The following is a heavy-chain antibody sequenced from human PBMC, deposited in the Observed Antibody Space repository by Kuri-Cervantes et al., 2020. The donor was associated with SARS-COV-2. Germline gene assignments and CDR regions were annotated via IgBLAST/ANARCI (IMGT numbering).Heavy chain of an antibody. CDR1: GGSISSSSYY. Sequence: SETLSLTCTVSGGSISSSSYYWGWIRQPPGQGLEWIGSIYYSGSTYYNPFLKSRVTISVDTSKNQFSLKLSSVTAADTAVYYCARQMMSSITIFGVVITRNWFDPWGQGTLVTVSS. D-gene: IGHD3-3*01. V-gene: IGHV4-39*01. CDR2: IYYSGST. CDR3: ARQMMSSITIFGVVITRNWFDP. J-gene: IGHJ5*02.